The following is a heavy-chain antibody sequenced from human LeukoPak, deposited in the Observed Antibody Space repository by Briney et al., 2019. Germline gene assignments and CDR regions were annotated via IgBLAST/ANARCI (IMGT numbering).Heavy chain of an antibody. CDR2: ISYDGSNK. J-gene: IGHJ4*02. D-gene: IGHD3-22*01. V-gene: IGHV3-30*04. CDR1: GFTFSSYA. Sequence: GGSLRLSCAASGFTFSSYAMHWVRQAPGKGLEWVAVISYDGSNKYYADSVKGRFTISRDNAKNSVHLQMNSLRAEDTAVYYCVRDWNYYDRSGKNKFDYWGQGTLVTVSS. CDR3: VRDWNYYDRSGKNKFDY.